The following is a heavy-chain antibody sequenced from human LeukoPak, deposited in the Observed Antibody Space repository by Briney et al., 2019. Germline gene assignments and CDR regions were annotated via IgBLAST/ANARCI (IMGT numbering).Heavy chain of an antibody. Sequence: GGSLRLSCTASGFTLSSYEMSWIRQAPGKGLEWVSSIDYSGGSTYYADSVKGRFTISRDNSKNTLYLQLNSLRGDDTAVYYCAKDDYDILTGYYIYKFDYWGQGTLVTVSS. CDR1: GFTLSSYE. D-gene: IGHD3-9*01. CDR3: AKDDYDILTGYYIYKFDY. CDR2: IDYSGGST. J-gene: IGHJ4*02. V-gene: IGHV3-23*01.